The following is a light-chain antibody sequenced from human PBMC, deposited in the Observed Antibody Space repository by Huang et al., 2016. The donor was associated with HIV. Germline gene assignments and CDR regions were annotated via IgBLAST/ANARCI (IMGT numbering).Light chain of an antibody. Sequence: DIQMTQSPSSLSASVGDRVTITCRASQSISSYLNWYQQKPGKAPKLLIYAASSLQSGVPERVSGSGSGTEFTLTISSLQPEDFATYYCQQRYSTPPWTFGQGTKVEIK. CDR1: QSISSY. V-gene: IGKV1-39*01. J-gene: IGKJ1*01. CDR2: AAS. CDR3: QQRYSTPPWT.